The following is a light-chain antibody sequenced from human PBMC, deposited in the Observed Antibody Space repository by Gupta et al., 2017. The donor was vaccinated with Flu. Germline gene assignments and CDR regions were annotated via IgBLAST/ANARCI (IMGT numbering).Light chain of an antibody. CDR2: WAS. CDR1: QSIFYSSNNKNY. Sequence: CRSSQSIFYSSNNKNYLAWYQQKPGQPPKLLIYWASTRESGVPDRFSGSGSGTDFTLTISSLQAEDVAVYYCQQYYSTPPTFGPGTKVDIK. V-gene: IGKV4-1*01. J-gene: IGKJ3*01. CDR3: QQYYSTPPT.